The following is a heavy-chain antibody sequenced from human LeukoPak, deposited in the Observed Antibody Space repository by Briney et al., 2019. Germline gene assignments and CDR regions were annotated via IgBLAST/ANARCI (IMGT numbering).Heavy chain of an antibody. CDR2: IIPILGIA. J-gene: IGHJ4*02. D-gene: IGHD6-6*01. CDR3: ARGGSSSSVDY. V-gene: IGHV1-69*04. CDR1: GGTFSSYA. Sequence: ASVKVSCKASGGTFSSYAISWVRQAPGQGLEWMGRIIPILGIANYAQKFQGRVTMTRNTSISTAYMELSSLRSEDTAVYYCARGGSSSSVDYWGQGTLVTVSS.